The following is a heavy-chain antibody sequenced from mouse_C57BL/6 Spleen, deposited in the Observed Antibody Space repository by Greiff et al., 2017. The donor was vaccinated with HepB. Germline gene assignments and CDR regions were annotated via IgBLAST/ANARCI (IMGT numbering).Heavy chain of an antibody. D-gene: IGHD1-1*01. CDR3: ARSHYYGSSLYYFDY. Sequence: EVQGVESGGGLVKPGGSLKLSCAASGFTFSDYGMHWVRQAPEKGLEWVAYISSGSSTIYYADTVKGRFTISRDTAKNTLFLQMTSLRSEDTAMYYCARSHYYGSSLYYFDYWGQGTTLTVSS. J-gene: IGHJ2*01. CDR2: ISSGSSTI. CDR1: GFTFSDYG. V-gene: IGHV5-17*01.